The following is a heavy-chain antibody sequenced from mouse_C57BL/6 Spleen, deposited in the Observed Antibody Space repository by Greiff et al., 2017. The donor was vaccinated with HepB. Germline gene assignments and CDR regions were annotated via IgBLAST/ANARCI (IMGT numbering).Heavy chain of an antibody. Sequence: QVQLKQSGPELVKPGASVKISCKASGYAFSSSWMNWVEQRPGKGLEWIGRIYPGDGDTNYNGKFKGKATLTADKSSSTAYMQLSSLTSEDSAVYFCARTPYGPYYFDYWGQGTTLTVSS. CDR2: IYPGDGDT. D-gene: IGHD1-1*01. CDR1: GYAFSSSW. CDR3: ARTPYGPYYFDY. V-gene: IGHV1-82*01. J-gene: IGHJ2*01.